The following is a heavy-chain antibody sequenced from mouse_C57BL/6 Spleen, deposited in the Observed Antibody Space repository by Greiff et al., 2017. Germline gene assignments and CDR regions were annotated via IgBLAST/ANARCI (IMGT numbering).Heavy chain of an antibody. Sequence: QVQLQQPGAELVKPGASVKMSCKASGYTFTSYWLTWVKQRPGQGLAWIGDIYPGSGSTNYNEKFKSKATLTVDTSSSTAYMQLSSLTSEDSAVYYCARGGIYYYGSSYAMDYWGQGTSVTVSS. CDR2: IYPGSGST. V-gene: IGHV1-55*01. D-gene: IGHD1-1*01. CDR3: ARGGIYYYGSSYAMDY. CDR1: GYTFTSYW. J-gene: IGHJ4*01.